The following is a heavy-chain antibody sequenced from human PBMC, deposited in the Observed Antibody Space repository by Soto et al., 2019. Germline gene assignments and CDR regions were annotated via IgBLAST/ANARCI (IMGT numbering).Heavy chain of an antibody. Sequence: EVQLLESGGGLVQPGGSLRLSCAASGFTFSSYAMSWVRQAPGKGLEWVSAISGSGGSTYYADSVKGRFTISRDNSTITLNLQMNGLTAEDAAVYYCAKFPFSSSWRNAAFDIWGQGTMVTVSS. V-gene: IGHV3-23*01. CDR3: AKFPFSSSWRNAAFDI. CDR1: GFTFSSYA. CDR2: ISGSGGST. D-gene: IGHD6-13*01. J-gene: IGHJ3*02.